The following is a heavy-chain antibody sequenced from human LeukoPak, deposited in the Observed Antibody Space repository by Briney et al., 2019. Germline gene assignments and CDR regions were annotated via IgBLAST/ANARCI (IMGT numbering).Heavy chain of an antibody. D-gene: IGHD3-22*01. CDR2: IYYSGST. CDR1: GGSISSYY. CDR3: ARHVPLLLAMDV. V-gene: IGHV4-59*08. J-gene: IGHJ6*02. Sequence: SETLSLTCTVSGGSISSYYWSWIRQPPGKGLEWIRYIYYSGSTNYNPSLKSRVTISVDTSKNQFSLKLSSVTAADTAVYYCARHVPLLLAMDVWGQGTTVTVSS.